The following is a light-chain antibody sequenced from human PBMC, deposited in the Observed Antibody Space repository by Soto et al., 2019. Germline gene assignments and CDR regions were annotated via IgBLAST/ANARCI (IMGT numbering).Light chain of an antibody. CDR2: DAS. CDR3: QQFSSYPHT. CDR1: QTVRNNY. Sequence: EFVLTQSPGTLSLSPGERATLSCRASQTVRNNYLAWYQQKPGQAPRVLIYDASSRATGIPDRFSGGGSGTDFTLTISRLEREDFAVYYCQQFSSYPHTVGGGTKVDMK. V-gene: IGKV3-20*01. J-gene: IGKJ4*01.